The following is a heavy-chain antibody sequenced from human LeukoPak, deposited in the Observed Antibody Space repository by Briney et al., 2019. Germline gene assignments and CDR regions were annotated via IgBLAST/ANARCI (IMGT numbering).Heavy chain of an antibody. CDR1: GGSFSGYY. Sequence: SETLSLTCAVYGGSFSGYYWSWIRQPPGKGLEWIGEINHSGSTNYNPSLKSRVTISVDTSKNQFSLKLSSVTAADTAVYYCARARDGMDVWSQGTTVTVSS. CDR3: ARARDGMDV. V-gene: IGHV4-34*01. CDR2: INHSGST. J-gene: IGHJ6*02.